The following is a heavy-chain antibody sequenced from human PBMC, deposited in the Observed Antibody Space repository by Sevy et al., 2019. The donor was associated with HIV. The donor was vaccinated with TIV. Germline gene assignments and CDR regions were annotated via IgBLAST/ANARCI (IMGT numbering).Heavy chain of an antibody. J-gene: IGHJ6*02. Sequence: SETLSLTCTVFGDSISGYYWSWIRQSPGKGLQWIGYIYYNGRTNYDPALMNRVTISTDTSKNQFSLKLSSVTAADTAIYYCARAAANYYYAMDVWGQGTTVTVSS. CDR3: ARAAANYYYAMDV. CDR1: GDSISGYY. V-gene: IGHV4-59*01. CDR2: IYYNGRT.